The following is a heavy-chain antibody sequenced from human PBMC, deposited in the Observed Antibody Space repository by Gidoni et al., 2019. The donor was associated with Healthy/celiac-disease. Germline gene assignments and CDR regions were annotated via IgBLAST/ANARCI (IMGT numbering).Heavy chain of an antibody. J-gene: IGHJ4*02. V-gene: IGHV3-53*01. Sequence: EVQLVESGGGLIQPGGSLRLSCAASGFTVSSNYMSWVRQDPGKGLDGGSVIYSGGSTYYAYSVKGRFTISRDNSKNTLYLQMNSLRAEDTAVYYCARARGFWSAHFDYWGEGTLVTVSS. D-gene: IGHD3-3*01. CDR3: ARARGFWSAHFDY. CDR2: IYSGGST. CDR1: GFTVSSNY.